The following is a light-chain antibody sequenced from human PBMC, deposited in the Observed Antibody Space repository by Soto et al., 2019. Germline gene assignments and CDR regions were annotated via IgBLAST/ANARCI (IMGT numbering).Light chain of an antibody. CDR2: ATS. CDR1: QDIRSE. Sequence: IQMTQSPSSLSASVGDRVTLTCRASQDIRSELSWYQQKSGRAPKLLIYATSTVESGVPSRFSGSGSGTDFTLTINSLQPEDFATYYCQQYNSLWTFGQGTKVEIK. J-gene: IGKJ1*01. CDR3: QQYNSLWT. V-gene: IGKV1-6*01.